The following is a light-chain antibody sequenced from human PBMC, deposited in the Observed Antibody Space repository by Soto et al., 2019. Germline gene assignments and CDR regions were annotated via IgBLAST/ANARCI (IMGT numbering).Light chain of an antibody. CDR1: QSVRSRY. V-gene: IGKV3-20*01. Sequence: EIVLTQSPGTLSLSPGERATLSCRASQSVRSRYLAWYQQKPGRAPRLLIYGASNRATGIPDRFSGSGSGTDFTLIVSRLEPADFAVYFCQQYDTSPRTFGQGTKVEIK. CDR3: QQYDTSPRT. CDR2: GAS. J-gene: IGKJ1*01.